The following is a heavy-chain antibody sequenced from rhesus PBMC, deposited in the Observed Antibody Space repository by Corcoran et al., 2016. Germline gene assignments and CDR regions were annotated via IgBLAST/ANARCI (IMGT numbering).Heavy chain of an antibody. CDR2: INGSGGGN. J-gene: IGHJ4*01. D-gene: IGHD4-23*01. Sequence: QVQLQESGPGLVKPSETLSRTCAVSGGSISGSYYWSWICQPPGKGLEWLGSINGSGGGNYLNPSLKKRVALSVDTSKNQCSLKLGSVTAAATAVYYCASYSNYAVYYFDYWGQGVLVTVSS. CDR3: ASYSNYAVYYFDY. CDR1: GGSISGSYY. V-gene: IGHV4S14*01.